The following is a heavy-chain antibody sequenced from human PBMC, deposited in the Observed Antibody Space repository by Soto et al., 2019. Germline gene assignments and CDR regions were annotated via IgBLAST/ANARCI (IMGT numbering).Heavy chain of an antibody. Sequence: QVQLVQSGAEVKKSGAAVKLSCKASGYTFANFYIHWVRQAPGQGPEWVGMINPNGGATNYAERFRGRVSMTRDMSTNTVFMELSGLRSDDTAVFYCARSRQKASFITWYGWFDPWGQGTLVTVSS. CDR1: GYTFANFY. CDR2: INPNGGAT. V-gene: IGHV1-46*01. CDR3: ARSRQKASFITWYGWFDP. D-gene: IGHD6-13*01. J-gene: IGHJ5*02.